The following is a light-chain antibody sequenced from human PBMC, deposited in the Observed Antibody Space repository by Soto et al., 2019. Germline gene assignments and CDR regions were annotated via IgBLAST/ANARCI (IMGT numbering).Light chain of an antibody. Sequence: IVLTQSSSTLSLSPGERAPLSCRAGQYFXTPFVWSQQKPGQSPRILXDDASHRATGCPARLSGSGSGTDFTLTISGLEPEYFECYYWHQRSVGTRTFGQGTRLEIK. J-gene: IGKJ5*01. V-gene: IGKV3-11*01. CDR1: QYFXTP. CDR3: HQRSVGTRT. CDR2: DAS.